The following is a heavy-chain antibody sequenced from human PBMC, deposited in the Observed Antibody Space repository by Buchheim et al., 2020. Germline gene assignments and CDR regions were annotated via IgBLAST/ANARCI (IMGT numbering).Heavy chain of an antibody. Sequence: QVQLVESGGGVVQPGRSLRLSCAASGFTFSSYAMHWVRQAPGKGLEWVAVISYDGSNKYYADSVKGRFTISRDNSKNTLYLQMNSLRAEDTAVYYCAKDRGIAAAGTTVEYFQHWGQGTL. V-gene: IGHV3-30*04. CDR1: GFTFSSYA. J-gene: IGHJ1*01. CDR2: ISYDGSNK. D-gene: IGHD6-13*01. CDR3: AKDRGIAAAGTTVEYFQH.